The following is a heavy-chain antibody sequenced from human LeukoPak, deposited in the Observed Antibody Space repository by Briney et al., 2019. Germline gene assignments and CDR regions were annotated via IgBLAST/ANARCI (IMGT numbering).Heavy chain of an antibody. CDR3: ARGGDSLRFLEDAFDI. V-gene: IGHV4-59*01. CDR2: IYSSGGT. J-gene: IGHJ3*02. D-gene: IGHD3-3*01. CDR1: GDSISNYY. Sequence: PSETLSLTCSVSGDSISNYYWSWIRQSPGKGLVWIGYIYSSGGTHYNPSLKSRVTMSVDTSKSQFSLKVRSVTAADTAVYYCARGGDSLRFLEDAFDIWGQGTKVTVSS.